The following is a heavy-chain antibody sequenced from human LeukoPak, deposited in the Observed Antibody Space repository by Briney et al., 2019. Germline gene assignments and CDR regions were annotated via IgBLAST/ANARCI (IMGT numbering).Heavy chain of an antibody. CDR2: IIPIFGTA. V-gene: IGHV1-69*05. D-gene: IGHD3-16*01. J-gene: IGHJ3*02. Sequence: GSSVKVSCKASGGTFSTYGLSWVRQAPGQGPEWLGGIIPIFGTADYAQKFQGRVTITTYESTTTAFMELSSLRSEDTAVYYCAIGEVPYFSRWGFEIWGQGTMVTVSS. CDR1: GGTFSTYG. CDR3: AIGEVPYFSRWGFEI.